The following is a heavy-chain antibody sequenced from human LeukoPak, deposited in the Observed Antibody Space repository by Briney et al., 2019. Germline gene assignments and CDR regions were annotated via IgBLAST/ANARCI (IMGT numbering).Heavy chain of an antibody. CDR3: ARGGEDIVVVPAAPDSYFDY. V-gene: IGHV3-11*04. CDR2: ISSSGSTI. D-gene: IGHD2-2*01. J-gene: IGHJ4*02. Sequence: GGSLRLSCAASGFTFSDYYMSWIRQAPGKGLEWVSYISSSGSTIYYADSVKGRFTISRDNAKNSLYLQMNSLRAEDTAVYYCARGGEDIVVVPAAPDSYFDYWGQGTLVTVSS. CDR1: GFTFSDYY.